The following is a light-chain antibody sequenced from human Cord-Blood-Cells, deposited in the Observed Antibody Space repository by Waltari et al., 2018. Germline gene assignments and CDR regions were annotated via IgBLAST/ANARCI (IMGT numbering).Light chain of an antibody. V-gene: IGLV1-47*01. CDR2: RNK. Sequence: QSVLTQPPSASGTPGQRVTISCSGSSSNIGSNYVYWYQQLLGTAPKLLIYRNKRRPSGVPGRFSGSKSGTSASLAIRGLRSVDEAYYYCAEWDDSLSGWVFGGGTKLTFL. J-gene: IGLJ3*02. CDR3: AEWDDSLSGWV. CDR1: SSNIGSNY.